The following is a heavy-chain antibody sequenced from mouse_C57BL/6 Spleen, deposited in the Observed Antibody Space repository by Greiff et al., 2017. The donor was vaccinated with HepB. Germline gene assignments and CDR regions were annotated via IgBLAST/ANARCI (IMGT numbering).Heavy chain of an antibody. Sequence: VQGVESGPELVKPGASVKISCKASGYAFSSSWMNWVKQRPGKGLEWIGRIYPGDGDTNYNGKFKGKATLTADKSSSTAYMQLSSLTSEDSAVYFCAREGYYDYDLAWFAYWGQGTLVTVSA. D-gene: IGHD2-4*01. J-gene: IGHJ3*01. V-gene: IGHV1-82*01. CDR2: IYPGDGDT. CDR3: AREGYYDYDLAWFAY. CDR1: GYAFSSSW.